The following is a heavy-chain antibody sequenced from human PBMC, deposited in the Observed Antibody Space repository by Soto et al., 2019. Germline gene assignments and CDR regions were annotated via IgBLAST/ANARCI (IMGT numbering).Heavy chain of an antibody. J-gene: IGHJ3*02. D-gene: IGHD3-10*01. CDR3: ARVTQAGTVRNALDI. CDR1: GGTIGSKS. V-gene: IGHV1-69*01. CDR2: IIPIFGTA. Sequence: SCEESGGTIGSKSRCWVRQENGQGLEWMGGIIPIFGTANYAQKFQGRVTITADESTSTAYMELSSLRSEDTAVYYCARVTQAGTVRNALDIWGQGTMVTV.